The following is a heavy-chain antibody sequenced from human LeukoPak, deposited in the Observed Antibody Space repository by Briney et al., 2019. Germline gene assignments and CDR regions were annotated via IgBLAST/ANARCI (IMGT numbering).Heavy chain of an antibody. D-gene: IGHD6-13*01. J-gene: IGHJ5*02. CDR2: ISHSGST. Sequence: PSETLSLTCAVYGGSFSGYYWSWIRQPPGKGLEWIGEISHSGSTNYNPSLKSRVTISVDTSKNQFSLKLSSVTAADTAVYYCARGRVGSSWYDWFDPWGQGTLVTVSS. V-gene: IGHV4-34*01. CDR3: ARGRVGSSWYDWFDP. CDR1: GGSFSGYY.